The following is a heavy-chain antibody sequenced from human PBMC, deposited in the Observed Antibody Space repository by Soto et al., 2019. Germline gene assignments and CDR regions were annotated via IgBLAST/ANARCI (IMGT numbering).Heavy chain of an antibody. J-gene: IGHJ4*02. Sequence: QVYLVESGGGLVKPGGSPRLSCVTSGFTFGDFDMSWMRQAPGKGLEWVSHINSRSTYTNYADSVKGRFTVSRDNAKNSLSLQMNSLRVEDTAVYYCARDLEGYYADFWGQGTLVTVSP. CDR1: GFTFGDFD. CDR3: ARDLEGYYADF. CDR2: INSRSTYT. V-gene: IGHV3-11*06. D-gene: IGHD3-22*01.